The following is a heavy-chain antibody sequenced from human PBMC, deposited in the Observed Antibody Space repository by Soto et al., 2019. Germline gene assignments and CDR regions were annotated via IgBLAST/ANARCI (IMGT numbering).Heavy chain of an antibody. CDR1: GGTFSSYT. J-gene: IGHJ2*01. CDR3: ARGVYGDYRLWGEDL. V-gene: IGHV1-69*02. D-gene: IGHD4-17*01. CDR2: IIHILGIA. Sequence: QVQLVQSGAEVKKPGSSVEVSCKASGGTFSSYTISWVRQAPGQGLEWMGRIIHILGIANYAQKFQGRVTITADKSTSTAYMELSSLRSEDTAVYYCARGVYGDYRLWGEDLWGRGTLVTVSS.